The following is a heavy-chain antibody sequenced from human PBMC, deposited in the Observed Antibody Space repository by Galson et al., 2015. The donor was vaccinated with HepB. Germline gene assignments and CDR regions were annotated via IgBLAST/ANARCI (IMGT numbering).Heavy chain of an antibody. Sequence: SLRLSCAASGFTFSTCAMTWVRQAPGKGLEWVSTISGSGGRTYYADSVKGRFTISRDNSKDTLYLHMNSLRAEDTAVYYCAKDQIWEFPHFLHYWVQGTLVTVTS. CDR3: AKDQIWEFPHFLHY. CDR1: GFTFSTCA. J-gene: IGHJ4*02. V-gene: IGHV3-23*01. CDR2: ISGSGGRT. D-gene: IGHD5-18*01.